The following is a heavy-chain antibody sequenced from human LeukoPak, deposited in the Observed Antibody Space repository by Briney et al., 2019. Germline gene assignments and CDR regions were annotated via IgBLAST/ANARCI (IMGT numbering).Heavy chain of an antibody. CDR3: AKRALDYDSSGCYDY. Sequence: GGSLRLSCAASGFTFSSYGMNWVRQAPGKGLEWVSAISGSGGSTYYADSVKGRFTISRDNSKNTLYLQMDSLRAEDTAVYYCAKRALDYDSSGCYDYWGQGTLVTVSS. J-gene: IGHJ4*02. D-gene: IGHD3-22*01. CDR2: ISGSGGST. CDR1: GFTFSSYG. V-gene: IGHV3-23*01.